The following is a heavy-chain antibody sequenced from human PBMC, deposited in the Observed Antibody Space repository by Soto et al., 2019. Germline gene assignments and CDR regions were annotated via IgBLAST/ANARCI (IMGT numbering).Heavy chain of an antibody. J-gene: IGHJ4*02. CDR2: IYGGGTT. CDR1: GFTVSNNY. D-gene: IGHD6-19*01. Sequence: GGSLRLSCAASGFTVSNNYMSWVRQAPGKGLEWVSVIYGGGTTYYADSVKGRFTISRDTSKNTLYLQMNSLRAEDTAVDYCARSSGKRDGFDYWGQGTLVTVSS. V-gene: IGHV3-53*01. CDR3: ARSSGKRDGFDY.